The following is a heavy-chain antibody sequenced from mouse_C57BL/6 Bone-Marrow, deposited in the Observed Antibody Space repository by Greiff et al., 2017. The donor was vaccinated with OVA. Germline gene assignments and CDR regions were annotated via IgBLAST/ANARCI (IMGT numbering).Heavy chain of an antibody. J-gene: IGHJ3*01. CDR3: TRDDGGTAWFAY. CDR2: ISSGGDYI. CDR1: GFTFSSYA. Sequence: EVKLMESGEGLVKPGGSLKLSCAASGFTFSSYAMSWVRQTPEKRLEWVAYISSGGDYIYYADTVKGRFTISRDNARNTLYLQMSSLKSEDTAMYYCTRDDGGTAWFAYWGQGTLVTVSA. V-gene: IGHV5-9-1*02. D-gene: IGHD1-1*02.